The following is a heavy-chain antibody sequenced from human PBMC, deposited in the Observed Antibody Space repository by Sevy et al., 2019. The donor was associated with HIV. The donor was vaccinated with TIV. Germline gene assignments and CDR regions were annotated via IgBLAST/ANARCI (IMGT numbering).Heavy chain of an antibody. CDR3: TRDYGSGSYSIMGGY. D-gene: IGHD3-10*01. V-gene: IGHV1-69*13. Sequence: ASVKVSCKVSGDTFISYTITWVRQAPGQGLEWIGGIIPIYGTASDAQKFQGRVTFTADEFTSTAYMELSSLRSEDTAMYYCTRDYGSGSYSIMGGYWGQGTLVTVSS. J-gene: IGHJ4*02. CDR1: GDTFISYT. CDR2: IIPIYGTA.